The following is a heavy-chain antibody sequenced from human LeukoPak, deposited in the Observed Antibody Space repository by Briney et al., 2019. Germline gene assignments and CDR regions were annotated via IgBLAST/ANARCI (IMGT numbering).Heavy chain of an antibody. CDR2: IFDSGST. CDR3: ARQLPYYYDSSGYYNPFDY. V-gene: IGHV4-59*08. Sequence: SGTVSLTCTVSGGSISSYYWSWIRQPPGKGLEWIGYIFDSGSTNYNPSLKSRVTISVDTSKNQFSLKLSSVTAADTAVYYCARQLPYYYDSSGYYNPFDYWGQGTLVTVSS. CDR1: GGSISSYY. D-gene: IGHD3-22*01. J-gene: IGHJ4*02.